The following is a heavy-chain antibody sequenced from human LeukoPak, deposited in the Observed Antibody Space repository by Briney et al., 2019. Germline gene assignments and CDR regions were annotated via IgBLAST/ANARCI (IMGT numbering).Heavy chain of an antibody. V-gene: IGHV3-48*04. D-gene: IGHD3-10*01. CDR3: ASFMVRGARGGY. CDR1: GFTFSSYS. CDR2: ISSSSTI. J-gene: IGHJ4*02. Sequence: GGSLRLSCAASGFTFSSYSMNWVRQAPGKGLEWVSYISSSSTIYYADSVKGRFTISRDNAKNSLYLQMNSLRAEDTAVYYCASFMVRGARGGYWGQGTLVTVSS.